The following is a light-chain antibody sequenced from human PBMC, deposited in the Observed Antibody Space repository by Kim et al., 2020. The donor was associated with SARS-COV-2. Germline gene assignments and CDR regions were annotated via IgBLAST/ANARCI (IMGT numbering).Light chain of an antibody. CDR2: GAS. CDR1: QSISGN. V-gene: IGKV3-15*01. CDR3: QQYNNWPRT. J-gene: IGKJ1*01. Sequence: EIVLTQSPATLSVSPGDRATLSCRASQSISGNLAWYQQKPGQAPRLLIYGASTRATGTPARFRGSGSGTEFTLTISSLQSEDFAVYSCQQYNNWPRTFGQGAKVDI.